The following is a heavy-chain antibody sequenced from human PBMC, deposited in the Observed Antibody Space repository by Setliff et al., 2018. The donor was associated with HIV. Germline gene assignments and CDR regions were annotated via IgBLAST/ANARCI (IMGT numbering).Heavy chain of an antibody. CDR3: ARGLHLRITMVRGEYYGMDV. Sequence: SETLSLTCTVSGGSISSGSYYWSWIRQPAGKGLEWIGRTYTSGSTNYNPSLKSRVTISVDTSKNQFSLKLSSVTAADTAVYYCARGLHLRITMVRGEYYGMDVWGQGTTVTVSS. CDR2: TYTSGST. D-gene: IGHD3-10*01. V-gene: IGHV4-61*02. CDR1: GGSISSGSYY. J-gene: IGHJ6*02.